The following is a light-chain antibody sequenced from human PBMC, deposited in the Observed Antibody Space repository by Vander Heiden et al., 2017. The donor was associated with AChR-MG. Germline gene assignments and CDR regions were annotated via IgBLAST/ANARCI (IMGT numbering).Light chain of an antibody. CDR3: QQRRTWPLT. J-gene: IGKJ4*01. CDR1: QSVSNY. CDR2: DTS. V-gene: IGKV3-11*01. Sequence: EIVLTQSPATLSLPPGERATLPCRASQSVSNYLGWYQQKPGQAPRLLIYDTSNRATDIPARCSGSGSGTDFTITISGLEPEDFAVYYCQQRRTWPLTFGGGTKVEIK.